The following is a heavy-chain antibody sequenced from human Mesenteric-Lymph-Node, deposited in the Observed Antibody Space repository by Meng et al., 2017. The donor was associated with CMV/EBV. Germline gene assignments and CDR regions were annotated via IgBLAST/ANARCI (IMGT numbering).Heavy chain of an antibody. V-gene: IGHV3-66*02. CDR3: ARGGRGSGTHWRHFDY. Sequence: GGSLRLSCAASGFTVSSNYMSWVRQAPGKGLEWVSVFYTNGDTYYADSVKGRFTISRDNSKNALYLQMNSLRAEDTAVYYCARGGRGSGTHWRHFDYWGRGTLVTVSS. D-gene: IGHD1-1*01. CDR1: GFTVSSNY. CDR2: FYTNGDT. J-gene: IGHJ4*02.